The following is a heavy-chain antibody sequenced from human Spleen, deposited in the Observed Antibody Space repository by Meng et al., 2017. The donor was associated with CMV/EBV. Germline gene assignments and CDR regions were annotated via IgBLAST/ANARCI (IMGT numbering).Heavy chain of an antibody. D-gene: IGHD6-19*01. CDR3: ARESRAVGGYYFDY. J-gene: IGHJ4*02. Sequence: GGSLRLSCAASGFTFNNYAMDWVRQAPGKGLEWVAVMSSDGSYKFYSDSVKGRFTISRDNSKDTLFLQMVSVRAGDTAVYFCARESRAVGGYYFDYWGQGTLVTVSS. V-gene: IGHV3-30-3*01. CDR1: GFTFNNYA. CDR2: MSSDGSYK.